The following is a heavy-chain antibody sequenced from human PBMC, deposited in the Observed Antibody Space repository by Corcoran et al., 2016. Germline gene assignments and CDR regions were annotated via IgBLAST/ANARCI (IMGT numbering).Heavy chain of an antibody. CDR3: ARFTAVAGTDAFDI. Sequence: QLQLQESGPGLVKPSETLSLTCTVSGDSISRNTYFWGWIRQPPGKGLEWIGHIYYSVNTYYNPSLKSRVTISVDTSRKQFSLRLSSVTAADTAVYYCARFTAVAGTDAFDIWGQGTMVTVSS. V-gene: IGHV4-39*01. J-gene: IGHJ3*02. CDR2: IYYSVNT. D-gene: IGHD6-19*01. CDR1: GDSISRNTYF.